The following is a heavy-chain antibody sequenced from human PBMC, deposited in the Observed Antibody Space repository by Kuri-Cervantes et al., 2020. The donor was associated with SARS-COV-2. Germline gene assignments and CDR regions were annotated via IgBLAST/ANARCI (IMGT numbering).Heavy chain of an antibody. V-gene: IGHV1-2*02. CDR2: INPNSGGT. CDR3: ARDDTTSIAARFDY. Sequence: ASVKVSCKASGYTFTGYHMHWVRQAPGQGLEWMGWINPNSGGTNYAQKFQGRVTMTRDTSISTAYMELSRLRSDDTAVYYCARDDTTSIAARFDYWGQGTLVTVSS. CDR1: GYTFTGYH. J-gene: IGHJ4*02. D-gene: IGHD6-6*01.